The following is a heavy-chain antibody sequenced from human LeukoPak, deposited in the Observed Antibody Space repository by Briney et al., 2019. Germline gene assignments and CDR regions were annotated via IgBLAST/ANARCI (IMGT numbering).Heavy chain of an antibody. V-gene: IGHV3-23*01. CDR2: IGGGGDKV. CDR1: GFTFKSYA. Sequence: GGSLRLSCAASGFTFKSYAMTWVRQAPGKGLEWVSVIGGGGDKVFYADSVKGRFTISRDNSKQTLYLQMNSLGAADTAVYYCAKVSSGEHTFWSDFSQDKWFDPWGLGTLVTVAS. D-gene: IGHD3-3*01. J-gene: IGHJ5*02. CDR3: AKVSSGEHTFWSDFSQDKWFDP.